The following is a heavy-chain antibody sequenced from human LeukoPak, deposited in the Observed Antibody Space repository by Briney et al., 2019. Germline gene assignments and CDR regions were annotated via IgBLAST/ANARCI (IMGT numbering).Heavy chain of an antibody. J-gene: IGHJ1*01. CDR2: IIPIFGTA. CDR1: GGTFSSYA. V-gene: IGHV1-69*13. D-gene: IGHD1-14*01. Sequence: GASVKVSCKASGGTFSSYAISWVRQAPGQGLEWMGGIIPIFGTAKYAQKFQGRVTITADESTGTAYMELSSLRSEDTAVYYCARDSSDFRNLIPHWGQGTLVTVSS. CDR3: ARDSSDFRNLIPH.